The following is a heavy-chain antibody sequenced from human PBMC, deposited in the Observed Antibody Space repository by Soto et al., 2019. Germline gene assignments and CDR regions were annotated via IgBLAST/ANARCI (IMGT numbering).Heavy chain of an antibody. D-gene: IGHD2-15*01. CDR3: ARGTPQWQTSAFDY. CDR1: GYTFTNYY. V-gene: IGHV1-46*01. Sequence: ASVKVSCKTSGYTFTNYYRDWVRQAPGHGPEWMGVIKPSGGTTTYAQKFQGRVTMTWDTSTSTVYMELSSLRSEDTAVYYCARGTPQWQTSAFDYWGQGTLVTVSS. J-gene: IGHJ4*02. CDR2: IKPSGGTT.